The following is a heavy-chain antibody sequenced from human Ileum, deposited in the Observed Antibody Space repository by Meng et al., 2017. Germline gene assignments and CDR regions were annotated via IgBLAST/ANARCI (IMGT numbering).Heavy chain of an antibody. CDR1: GGSISNYY. CDR2: IYASVST. J-gene: IGHJ2*01. CDR3: VRDGSSSSGGTL. D-gene: IGHD2-2*01. V-gene: IGHV4-4*07. Sequence: QGQVQASGPGLVKPPETLSHTCQVSGGSISNYYWSWIRKPAGKGLEWIGRIYASVSTNYNPSLKTRITMSVDTSRSQFSLKLTSITAADTAVYYCVRDGSSSSGGTLWGRGTLVTVSS.